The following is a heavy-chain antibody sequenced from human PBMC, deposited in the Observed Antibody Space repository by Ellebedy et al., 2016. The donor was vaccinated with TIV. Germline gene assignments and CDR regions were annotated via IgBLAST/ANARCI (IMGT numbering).Heavy chain of an antibody. CDR3: AKAQYGSGSYQAIQH. CDR2: IERDGDGT. V-gene: IGHV3-64*01. CDR1: GFTFESYK. D-gene: IGHD3-10*01. Sequence: GGSLRLSCAASGFTFESYKMHWVRRAPGKGLETVAVIERDGDGTAYGNSVKGRFTVSRDNAKMSLYLQMSALRTEDTAVYYCAKAQYGSGSYQAIQHWGQGTLVTVSS. J-gene: IGHJ1*01.